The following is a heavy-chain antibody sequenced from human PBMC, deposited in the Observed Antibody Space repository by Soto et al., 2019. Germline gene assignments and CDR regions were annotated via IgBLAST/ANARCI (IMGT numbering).Heavy chain of an antibody. CDR1: GFTFDDYT. CDR2: ISWDGGST. D-gene: IGHD2-2*01. V-gene: IGHV3-43*01. CDR3: AKDHAERTYYYYYGMDV. J-gene: IGHJ6*02. Sequence: GGSLRLSCAASGFTFDDYTMHWVRQAPGKGLEWVSLISWDGGSTYYADSVKGRFTISRDNSKNSLYLQMNSLRTEDTALYYCAKDHAERTYYYYYGMDVWGQGTTVTVSS.